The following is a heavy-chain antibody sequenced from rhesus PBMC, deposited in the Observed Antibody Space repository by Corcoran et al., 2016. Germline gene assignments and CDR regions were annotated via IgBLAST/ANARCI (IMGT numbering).Heavy chain of an antibody. V-gene: IGHV4-122*01. D-gene: IGHD6-25*01. CDR1: GGSISSSYYY. CDR2: ISGRSGST. J-gene: IGHJ4*01. Sequence: QVQLQESGPGLVKPSETLSLTCAVSGGSISSSYYYWSWIRQAPGKGLEWIGYISGRSGSTHHNPSLKSRVTISTDTSKNQFSLKLSSVTAADTAVYYCATSGSWNSYFDYWGQGVLVTVSS. CDR3: ATSGSWNSYFDY.